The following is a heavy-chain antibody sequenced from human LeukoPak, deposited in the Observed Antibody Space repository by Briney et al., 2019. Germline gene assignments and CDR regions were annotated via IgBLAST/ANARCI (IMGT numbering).Heavy chain of an antibody. V-gene: IGHV1-2*02. J-gene: IGHJ6*03. D-gene: IGHD6-13*01. CDR2: INPNSGGT. CDR3: ARLYSRENYYYYMDV. CDR1: GYTFTGYY. Sequence: GASVKVPCKASGYTFTGYYMHWVRQAPGQGLEWMGWINPNSGGTNYAQKFQGRVTMTRDTSISTAYMELSRLRSDDTAVYYCARLYSRENYYYYMDVWGKGTTVTVSS.